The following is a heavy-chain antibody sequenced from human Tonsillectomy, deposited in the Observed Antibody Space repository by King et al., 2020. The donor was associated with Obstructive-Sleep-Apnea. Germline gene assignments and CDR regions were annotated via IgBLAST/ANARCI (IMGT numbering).Heavy chain of an antibody. CDR1: GFTFDDYA. CDR2: ISWNSGSI. V-gene: IGHV3-9*01. D-gene: IGHD2-15*01. Sequence: VQLVESGGGLVQPGRSLRLSCAASGFTFDDYAMHWVRQAPGKGLEWVSGISWNSGSIGYADSVKGRFTISRDNAKNSLYLQMNSRRAEDTALYYCAKEAGYCSGGGCYSDKYFDYWGQGTLVTVSS. J-gene: IGHJ4*02. CDR3: AKEAGYCSGGGCYSDKYFDY.